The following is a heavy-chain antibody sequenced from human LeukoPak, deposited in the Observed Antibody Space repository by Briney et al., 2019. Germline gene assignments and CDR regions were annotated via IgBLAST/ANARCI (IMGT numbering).Heavy chain of an antibody. Sequence: PGGSLRLSCAASGFTFSSYGMHWVRQAPGKGLEWVAVIWYDGSNKYYADSVKGRFTISRDNSKNTLYLQMNSLRAEDTAVYYCARGHSGSYGDYFDYWGQGTLVTVSS. V-gene: IGHV3-33*01. CDR1: GFTFSSYG. D-gene: IGHD1-26*01. CDR3: ARGHSGSYGDYFDY. CDR2: IWYDGSNK. J-gene: IGHJ4*02.